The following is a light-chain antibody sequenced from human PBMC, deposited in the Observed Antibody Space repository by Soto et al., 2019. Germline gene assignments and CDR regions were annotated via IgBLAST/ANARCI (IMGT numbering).Light chain of an antibody. CDR3: CSYAGSYTFV. Sequence: QSVLTQPRSVSGSPGQSVTISCTGTSSDVGGYNYVSWYQQHPGKALKLMIYDVSKRPSGVPDRFSGSKSGNTASLTISGLQAEDEADYYCCSYAGSYTFVFGTGTKVTVL. CDR2: DVS. V-gene: IGLV2-11*01. CDR1: SSDVGGYNY. J-gene: IGLJ1*01.